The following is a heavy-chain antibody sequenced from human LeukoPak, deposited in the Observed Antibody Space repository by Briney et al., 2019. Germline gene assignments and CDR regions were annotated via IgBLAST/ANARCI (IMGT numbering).Heavy chain of an antibody. Sequence: PGRSLRLSCAASGFTFSSYAMHWVRQAPGKGLEWVAVIWYDGSNKYYADSVKGRFTISRDNSKNTLYLQMNSLRAEDTAVYYCARETGYYDSSGLDYWGQRTLVTVSS. CDR2: IWYDGSNK. J-gene: IGHJ4*02. D-gene: IGHD3-22*01. CDR3: ARETGYYDSSGLDY. CDR1: GFTFSSYA. V-gene: IGHV3-33*08.